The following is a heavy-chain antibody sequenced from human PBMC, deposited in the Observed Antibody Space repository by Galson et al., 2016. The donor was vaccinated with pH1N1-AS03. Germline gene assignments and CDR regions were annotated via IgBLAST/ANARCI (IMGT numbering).Heavy chain of an antibody. J-gene: IGHJ4*02. Sequence: SLRLSCAASGFRVSSDSMTWVRQAPGKGLEWVSVIHSGGVTYYAGSVKGRFSLSRDNFKNTVDLQMNRLRTEDTAVYYCARGLEMPTAHWGQGTLVTVSS. D-gene: IGHD5-24*01. CDR2: IHSGGVT. CDR1: GFRVSSDS. CDR3: ARGLEMPTAH. V-gene: IGHV3-53*05.